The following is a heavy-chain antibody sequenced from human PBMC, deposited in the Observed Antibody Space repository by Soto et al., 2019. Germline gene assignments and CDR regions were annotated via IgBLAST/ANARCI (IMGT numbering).Heavy chain of an antibody. D-gene: IGHD3-10*01. V-gene: IGHV3-23*01. J-gene: IGHJ4*02. Sequence: EVQLLESGGGLVQPGGSLRLSCAASGFTFSSYVMWWVRQAPGKGLECVSAISGGGETTYYADSVKGRFTISRDNSKNTLYLQMNSLRAEATAVYYCAFNSGSGSYYFDYWGQGTLVTVSS. CDR2: ISGGGETT. CDR3: AFNSGSGSYYFDY. CDR1: GFTFSSYV.